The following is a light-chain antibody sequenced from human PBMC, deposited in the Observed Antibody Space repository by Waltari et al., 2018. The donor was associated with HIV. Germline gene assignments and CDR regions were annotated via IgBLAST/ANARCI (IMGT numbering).Light chain of an antibody. CDR3: QQXXKST. V-gene: IGKV3-11*01. CDR2: DXS. Sequence: EIVLTQSPATLSLSPGERATLSCRASXSVSSYLAWYQQKPGQAPRLLIYDXSNRATGIPARFSGSGSGTDFTXTISXLEPEDFAVYYCQQXXKSTFGGGTXVXXK. J-gene: IGKJ4*01. CDR1: XSVSSY.